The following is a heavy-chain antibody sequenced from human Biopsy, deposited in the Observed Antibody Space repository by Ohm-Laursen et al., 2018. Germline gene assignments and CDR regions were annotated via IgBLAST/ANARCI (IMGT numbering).Heavy chain of an antibody. CDR1: GHPLTFYE. D-gene: IGHD2-8*01. CDR3: ARFDNGFDK. J-gene: IGHJ4*02. V-gene: IGHV1-8*01. Sequence: SSVKASRQIYGHPLTFYEINWVRQATGHGLEWLGWMTPDSGNTGSAQKFHDRVTMTMNTSINTAYLELSSLRSEDTAVYYCARFDNGFDKWGQGTLVTVPS. CDR2: MTPDSGNT.